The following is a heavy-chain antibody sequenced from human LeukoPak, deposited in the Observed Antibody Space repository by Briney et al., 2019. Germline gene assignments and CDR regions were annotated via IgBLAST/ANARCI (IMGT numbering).Heavy chain of an antibody. J-gene: IGHJ4*02. Sequence: GGSRRLSCAAPGFTFSSYAMHWVGLSQGKGWEYVSGISSNGGTTSYADSVQGRFTISRDNSKNTLYLQMGSLRGEDMAVYYCAKVGSGWPGYYFDYWGQGTLVTVSS. D-gene: IGHD6-19*01. CDR3: AKVGSGWPGYYFDY. CDR1: GFTFSSYA. V-gene: IGHV3-64*02. CDR2: ISSNGGTT.